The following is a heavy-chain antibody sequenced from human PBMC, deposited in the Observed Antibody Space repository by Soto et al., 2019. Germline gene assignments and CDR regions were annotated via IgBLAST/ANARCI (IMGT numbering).Heavy chain of an antibody. CDR1: GGSISSGGYY. CDR2: IYYSGST. Sequence: SETLSLTCTVSGGSISSGGYYWSWIRQHPGKGLEWIGYIYYSGSTYYNPSLKSRVTISVDTSKNKFSLKLSSVTAADTAVYYCARGAWIHLKYNWFDPWGQRTLVTVS. D-gene: IGHD5-18*01. CDR3: ARGAWIHLKYNWFDP. J-gene: IGHJ5*02. V-gene: IGHV4-31*03.